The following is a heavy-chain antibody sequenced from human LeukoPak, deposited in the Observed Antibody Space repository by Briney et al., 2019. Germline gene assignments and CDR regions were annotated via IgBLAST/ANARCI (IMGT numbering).Heavy chain of an antibody. CDR3: ARVNSGYDIDY. V-gene: IGHV4-30-2*01. J-gene: IGHJ4*02. D-gene: IGHD5-12*01. Sequence: SETLSLTCAVSGGSISSGGYSWSWVRQPRGKGLEWIGYIYHSGSTYYNPSLKSRVTISVDRSKNQFSLKLSSVTAADTAVYYCARVNSGYDIDYWGQGTLVTVSS. CDR1: GGSISSGGYS. CDR2: IYHSGST.